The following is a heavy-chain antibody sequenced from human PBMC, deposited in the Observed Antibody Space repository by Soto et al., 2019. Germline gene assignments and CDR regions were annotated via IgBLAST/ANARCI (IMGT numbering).Heavy chain of an antibody. V-gene: IGHV4-34*01. Sequence: SETLSLTCAVYGGSFSGYYWSWIRQPPGKGLEWIGEINHSGSTNYNPSLKSRVTISVDTSKNQFSLKLSSVTAADTAVYYCAKGQQNTKYYDFWSGSHYYYMDVWGKGTTVTVSS. CDR2: INHSGST. J-gene: IGHJ6*03. D-gene: IGHD3-3*01. CDR3: AKGQQNTKYYDFWSGSHYYYMDV. CDR1: GGSFSGYY.